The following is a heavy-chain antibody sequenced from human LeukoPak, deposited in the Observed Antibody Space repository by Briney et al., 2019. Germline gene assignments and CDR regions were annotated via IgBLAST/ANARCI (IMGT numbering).Heavy chain of an antibody. Sequence: GGSLRLSFAASGVTFSSYAMHWVRQAPGKGLEYFSGISSNGGSTYYANFVKGRFTISRDNSKNTLYLQMGSLRAEDMAVYYCARDLFNSNGWYGPFDFWGQGTLVTVSS. J-gene: IGHJ4*02. V-gene: IGHV3-64*01. D-gene: IGHD6-19*01. CDR3: ARDLFNSNGWYGPFDF. CDR1: GVTFSSYA. CDR2: ISSNGGST.